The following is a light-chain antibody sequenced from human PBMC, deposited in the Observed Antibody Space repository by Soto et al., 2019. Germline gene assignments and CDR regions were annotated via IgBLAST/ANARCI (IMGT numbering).Light chain of an antibody. CDR1: QAISSY. V-gene: IGKV1-9*01. CDR3: QHSDRSPIT. CDR2: AAS. J-gene: IGKJ5*01. Sequence: EIKVTQSPAALSATIGDRVTISCRANQAISSYLAWYQQKPVQAPKLLIYAASTWATGIPDRFSGSGSGTDFTLTISRLQPEDFAVYYCQHSDRSPITFGQGRLLEIK.